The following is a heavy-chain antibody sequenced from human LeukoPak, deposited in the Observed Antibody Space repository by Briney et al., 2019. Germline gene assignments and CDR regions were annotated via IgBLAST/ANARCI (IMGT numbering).Heavy chain of an antibody. V-gene: IGHV3-33*01. CDR1: GFTFSSHG. Sequence: GMSLRLSCEASGFTFSSHGMHWVRRAPGKGLEWVAVIWYDGSRKYYGDSVKGRLIISRDNSKNTLFLQTNSLTVEDTAVYYCARVAKTSSSWVLDYHSAMDVWGQGTTVSVSS. D-gene: IGHD6-13*01. CDR2: IWYDGSRK. J-gene: IGHJ6*02. CDR3: ARVAKTSSSWVLDYHSAMDV.